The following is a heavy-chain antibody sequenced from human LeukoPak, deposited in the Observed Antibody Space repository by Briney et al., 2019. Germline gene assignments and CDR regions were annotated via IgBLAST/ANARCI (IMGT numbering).Heavy chain of an antibody. CDR1: GGSISSSSYY. Sequence: PSETLSLTCTVSGGSISSSSYYWGWIRQPPGKGLEWIGSIYYSGSTNYNPSLKSRVTISVDTSKNQFSLKLSSVTAADTAVYYCACAKIYGDSLFDYWGQGTLVTVSS. D-gene: IGHD4-17*01. CDR2: IYYSGST. CDR3: ACAKIYGDSLFDY. V-gene: IGHV4-39*07. J-gene: IGHJ4*02.